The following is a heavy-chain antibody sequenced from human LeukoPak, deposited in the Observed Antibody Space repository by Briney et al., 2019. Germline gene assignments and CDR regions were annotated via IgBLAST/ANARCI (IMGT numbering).Heavy chain of an antibody. CDR2: IYYSGST. D-gene: IGHD3-10*01. Sequence: SETLSLTCTVSGGSISSYYWSWIRQPPGKGLEWIGYIYYSGSTNYNPSLKSRVTISVDTSKNQFSLKLSSVTAADTAVYYCARYTTSWFVDYWGQGTQVTVSS. CDR1: GGSISSYY. CDR3: ARYTTSWFVDY. V-gene: IGHV4-59*01. J-gene: IGHJ4*02.